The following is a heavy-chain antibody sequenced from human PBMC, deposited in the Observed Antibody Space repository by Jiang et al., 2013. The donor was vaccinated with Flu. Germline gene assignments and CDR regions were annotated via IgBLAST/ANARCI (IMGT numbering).Heavy chain of an antibody. J-gene: IGHJ4*02. V-gene: IGHV1-18*01. D-gene: IGHD4-23*01. CDR2: SALTMVT. CDR1: GYTLPAMV. CDR3: ARDNRRDGGGFDY. Sequence: KVSCKASGYTLPAMVSAGCDRPLDKGLSGWDGSALTMVTQTMHRKLQGRVTMTTDTSTSTAYMELRSLRSDDTAVYYCARDNRRDGGGFDYWGQGTLVTVSS.